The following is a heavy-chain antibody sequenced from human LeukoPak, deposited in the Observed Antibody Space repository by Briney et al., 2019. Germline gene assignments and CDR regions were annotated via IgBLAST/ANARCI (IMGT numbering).Heavy chain of an antibody. CDR3: AREGGRRDGQH. CDR1: GYTFTGYY. V-gene: IGHV1-2*06. J-gene: IGHJ4*02. CDR2: INPNSGGT. D-gene: IGHD5-24*01. Sequence: GSVKVSCKASGYTFTGYYTHWVRQAPGQGLELMGRINPNSGGTNYAQKFQGRVTMTRDTSISTAYMELSRLRSDDTAVYYCAREGGRRDGQHWGQGTLVTVSS.